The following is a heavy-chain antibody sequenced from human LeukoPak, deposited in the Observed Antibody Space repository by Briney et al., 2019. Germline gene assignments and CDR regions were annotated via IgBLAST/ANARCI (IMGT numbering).Heavy chain of an antibody. V-gene: IGHV4-59*01. CDR3: ARWYASGNYFDF. J-gene: IGHJ4*02. Sequence: SETLSLTCSVSGGSISTYYWSWIRQPPGKGLEWIGYIYNSGSTNYNPPLKSRVTISVDTSKNQFSLKLSSVTAADTAVYFCARWYASGNYFDFWGQGILVTVSS. CDR1: GGSISTYY. D-gene: IGHD3-10*01. CDR2: IYNSGST.